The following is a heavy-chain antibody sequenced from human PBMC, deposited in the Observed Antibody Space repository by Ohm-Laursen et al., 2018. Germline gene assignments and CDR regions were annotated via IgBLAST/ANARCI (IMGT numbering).Heavy chain of an antibody. Sequence: SLRLSCTASGFTFSSYAMSWVRQAPGKGLEWVSSISGSTGNTHYADSVKGRFTISRGNAKNSLYLQMNSLRAEDTAMYYCVRDRRGGSIELRAGGQGALVTVSS. V-gene: IGHV3-23*01. CDR3: VRDRRGGSIELRA. J-gene: IGHJ4*02. D-gene: IGHD6-6*01. CDR1: GFTFSSYA. CDR2: ISGSTGNT.